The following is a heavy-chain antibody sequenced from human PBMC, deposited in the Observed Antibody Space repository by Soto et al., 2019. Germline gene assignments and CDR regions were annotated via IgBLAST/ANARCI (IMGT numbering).Heavy chain of an antibody. D-gene: IGHD3-10*01. Sequence: SETLSLTCTVSGGSISSYYWSWIRQPPGKGLEWIGYIYYTGSTNYNPSLKSRVTISVDTSKNQFSLKLTSVTAADTAVYYCARRGSGRNFDYWGQGTLVTVSS. V-gene: IGHV4-59*01. CDR1: GGSISSYY. J-gene: IGHJ4*02. CDR2: IYYTGST. CDR3: ARRGSGRNFDY.